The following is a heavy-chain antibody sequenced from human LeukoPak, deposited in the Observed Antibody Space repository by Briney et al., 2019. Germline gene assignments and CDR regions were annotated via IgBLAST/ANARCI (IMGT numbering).Heavy chain of an antibody. J-gene: IGHJ4*02. CDR2: IRYDGNNK. D-gene: IGHD6-13*01. CDR1: GFTFSSYG. Sequence: GGSLRLSCAASGFTFSSYGIHWVRQAPGKGLEWVAFIRYDGNNKYYADSVKGRFTISRDNSKNTLYLQMNSLRAEDTALYYCAKNPLRAAPGFFDYWGRGTPVTVSS. V-gene: IGHV3-30*02. CDR3: AKNPLRAAPGFFDY.